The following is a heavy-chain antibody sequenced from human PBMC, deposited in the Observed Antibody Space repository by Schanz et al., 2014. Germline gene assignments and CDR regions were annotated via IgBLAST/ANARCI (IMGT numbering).Heavy chain of an antibody. CDR1: GFSFSVSW. CDR2: IKEDGSQK. J-gene: IGHJ4*02. V-gene: IGHV3-7*01. D-gene: IGHD1-26*01. Sequence: PLVEFGGGLVQPGGSLRLSCEASGFSFSVSWMNWVRQAPVKGLEWVATIKEDGSQKYYLDSVKGRFTISRDNARNSLYLQMTSLRAEDTALYYCTRDRAYHSFDYGGQGTLVTVSS. CDR3: TRDRAYHSFDY.